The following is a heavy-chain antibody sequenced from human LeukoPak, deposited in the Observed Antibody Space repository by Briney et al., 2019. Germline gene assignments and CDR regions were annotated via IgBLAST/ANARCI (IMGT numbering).Heavy chain of an antibody. Sequence: ASVNVSCKASGSTFTGYYMHWVRQAPGQGLEWMGWINPNSGGTNYAQRFQGRVTMTRDTSISTAYMELSRLRSDDTAVYYCAREGKMATILNFDYWGQGTLVTVSS. CDR2: INPNSGGT. J-gene: IGHJ4*02. CDR1: GSTFTGYY. V-gene: IGHV1-2*02. D-gene: IGHD5-24*01. CDR3: AREGKMATILNFDY.